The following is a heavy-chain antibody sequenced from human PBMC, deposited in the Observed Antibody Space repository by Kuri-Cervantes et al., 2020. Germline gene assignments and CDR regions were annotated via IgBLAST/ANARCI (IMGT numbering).Heavy chain of an antibody. CDR1: GGSISSSSYY. V-gene: IGHV4-39*07. CDR3: AREGCSGGSCYSDY. J-gene: IGHJ4*02. Sequence: AGSLRLSCTVSGGSISSSSYYWGWIRQPPGKGLEWIGSIYYSGSTYYNPSLKSRVTISVDTSKNQFSLKLSSVTAADTAVYYCAREGCSGGSCYSDYWGQGTLVTVSS. CDR2: IYYSGST. D-gene: IGHD2-15*01.